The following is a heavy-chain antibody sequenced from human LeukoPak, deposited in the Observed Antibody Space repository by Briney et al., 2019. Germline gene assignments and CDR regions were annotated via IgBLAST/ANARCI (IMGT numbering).Heavy chain of an antibody. Sequence: ASVKVSCKASGYTFTSYYMHWVRQAPGQGLEWMGIINPSGGSTSYAQKFQGRVTMTRDTSTSTVYMELSSLRSEDTAVYYCARDSDYCSSTSCSVDYWGQGTLVTVSS. D-gene: IGHD2-2*01. CDR3: ARDSDYCSSTSCSVDY. J-gene: IGHJ4*02. CDR2: INPSGGST. CDR1: GYTFTSYY. V-gene: IGHV1-46*01.